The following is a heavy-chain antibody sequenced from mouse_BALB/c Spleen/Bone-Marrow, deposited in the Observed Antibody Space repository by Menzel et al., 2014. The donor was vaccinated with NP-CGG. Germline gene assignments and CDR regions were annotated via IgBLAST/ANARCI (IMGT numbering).Heavy chain of an antibody. D-gene: IGHD1-1*01. CDR2: IDPANGNT. CDR1: GFNIKDTY. J-gene: IGHJ3*01. V-gene: IGHV14-3*02. Sequence: VQLQQPGAELVKPGASVKLSCTASGFNIKDTYMHWVKQRPEQGLEWIGRIDPANGNTKYDPKFQGKATITADTSSNTAYLQLSGLTSEGTAVYYCASYYYGSAWFAYWGQGTLVTVSA. CDR3: ASYYYGSAWFAY.